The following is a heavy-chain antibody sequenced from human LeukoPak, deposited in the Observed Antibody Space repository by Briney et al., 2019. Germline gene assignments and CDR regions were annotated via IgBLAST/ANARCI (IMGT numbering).Heavy chain of an antibody. CDR2: INPSGGST. CDR1: GYIFTNYY. J-gene: IGHJ4*02. Sequence: ASVKVSCKASGYIFTNYYMHWVRQAPGQGLEWMGIINPSGGSTTYAQKFRGRVTMTRDTSTSTVYMEVSSLRSEDTAVYYCARAGYDSSGYYSYWGQGTLVTVSS. D-gene: IGHD3-22*01. V-gene: IGHV1-46*01. CDR3: ARAGYDSSGYYSY.